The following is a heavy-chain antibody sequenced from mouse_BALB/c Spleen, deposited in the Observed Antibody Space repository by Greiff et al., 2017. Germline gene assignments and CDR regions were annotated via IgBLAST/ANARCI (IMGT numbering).Heavy chain of an antibody. D-gene: IGHD3-2*01. CDR1: GYTFTSYY. Sequence: VKLMESGAELVKPGASVKLSCKASGYTFTSYYMYWVKQRPGQGLEWIGEINPSNGGTNFNEKFKSKATLTVDKSSSTAYMQLSSLTSEDSAVYYCTRDSSGYYAMDYWGQGTSVTVSS. CDR3: TRDSSGYYAMDY. J-gene: IGHJ4*01. V-gene: IGHV1S81*02. CDR2: INPSNGGT.